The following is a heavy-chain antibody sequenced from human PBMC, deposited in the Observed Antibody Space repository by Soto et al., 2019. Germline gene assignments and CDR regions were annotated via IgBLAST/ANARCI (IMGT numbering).Heavy chain of an antibody. CDR2: IYYSGNT. CDR3: ARLGDSSGNHAYWFDP. Sequence: QVQLQESGPGLVKPSDTLSLTCAVSGYSISNTNWWGWIRPPPGKGLEWIGYIYYSGNTYYNPSLKSRVTMSVDTSKKQFSLTLSSVTAVDTAVYYCARLGDSSGNHAYWFDPWGQGTLVTVSS. V-gene: IGHV4-28*01. D-gene: IGHD3-10*01. J-gene: IGHJ5*02. CDR1: GYSISNTNW.